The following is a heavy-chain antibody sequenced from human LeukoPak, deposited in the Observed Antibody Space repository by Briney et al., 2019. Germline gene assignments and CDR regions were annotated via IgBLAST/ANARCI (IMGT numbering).Heavy chain of an antibody. Sequence: ASVKVSCKASGYTFTGYYMHWVRQAPGQGLEWMGWINPNSGGTNYAQKFQGRVTMTRDTSISTAYMELSRLRSDDTAVYYCARVLYYYDSSGYYPDAFDIWGQGTMVTVSS. CDR2: INPNSGGT. CDR1: GYTFTGYY. D-gene: IGHD3-22*01. V-gene: IGHV1-2*02. CDR3: ARVLYYYDSSGYYPDAFDI. J-gene: IGHJ3*02.